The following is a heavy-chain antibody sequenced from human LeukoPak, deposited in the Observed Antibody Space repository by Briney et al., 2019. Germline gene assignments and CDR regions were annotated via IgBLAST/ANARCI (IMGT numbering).Heavy chain of an antibody. D-gene: IGHD3-22*01. V-gene: IGHV3-30*02. CDR1: GLTFSNYA. CDR3: ATLPYYYDSSGSYYFDY. CDR2: IRYDGSNK. J-gene: IGHJ4*02. Sequence: GGSLRLSCAASGLTFSNYAMNWVRQAPGKGLEWVAFIRYDGSNKYYADSVKGRFTISRDNSKNTLYLQMNSLRVEDTAVYYCATLPYYYDSSGSYYFDYWGQGTLVTVSS.